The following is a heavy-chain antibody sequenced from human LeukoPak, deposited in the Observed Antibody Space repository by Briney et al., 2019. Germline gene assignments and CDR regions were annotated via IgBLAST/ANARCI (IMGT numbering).Heavy chain of an antibody. Sequence: ASVKVSCKASGYTFTGYYMHWVRQAPGQGLEWMGWINPNSGGTNYAQKFQGRVTMTWDTSISIAYMALSSLRSDDTAVYYCARTPLGGHFYMDVWGEGTAVIVSS. D-gene: IGHD2-15*01. J-gene: IGHJ6*03. CDR3: ARTPLGGHFYMDV. CDR2: INPNSGGT. V-gene: IGHV1-2*02. CDR1: GYTFTGYY.